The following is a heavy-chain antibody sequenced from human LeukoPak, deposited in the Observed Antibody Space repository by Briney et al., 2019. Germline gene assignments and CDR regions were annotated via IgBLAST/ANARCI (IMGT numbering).Heavy chain of an antibody. CDR2: INPSGGST. D-gene: IGHD3-3*01. J-gene: IGHJ3*02. CDR1: GYTFTSYY. Sequence: ASVKVSCKASGYTFTSYYMHWVRQAPGQGLEWMGTINPSGGSTSYAQKFQGRVTMTRDTSTSTVYMELSSLRSEDTAVYYCARETTGITIFGVVITQHAFDIWGQGTMVTVSS. V-gene: IGHV1-46*01. CDR3: ARETTGITIFGVVITQHAFDI.